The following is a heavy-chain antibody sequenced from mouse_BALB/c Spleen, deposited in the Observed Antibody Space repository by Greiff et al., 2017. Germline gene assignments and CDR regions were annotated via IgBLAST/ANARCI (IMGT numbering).Heavy chain of an antibody. V-gene: IGHV5-6-5*01. CDR2: ISSGGST. D-gene: IGHD1-1*01. CDR1: GFTFSSYA. CDR3: ARGITTVGYFDY. Sequence: DVKLVESGGGLVKPGGSLKLSCAASGFTFSSYAMSWVRQTPEKRLEWVASISSGGSTYYPDSVKGRFTISRDNARNILYLQMSSLRSEDTAMYYCARGITTVGYFDYWGQGTTLTVSS. J-gene: IGHJ2*01.